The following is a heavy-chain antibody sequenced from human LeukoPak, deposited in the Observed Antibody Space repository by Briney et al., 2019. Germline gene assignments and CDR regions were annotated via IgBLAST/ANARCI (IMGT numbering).Heavy chain of an antibody. CDR2: INHSGST. V-gene: IGHV4-34*01. D-gene: IGHD4-17*01. CDR1: GGSFSGYY. CDR3: ARVNYGDYIDY. Sequence: SETLSLTCAVYGGSFSGYYWSWIRQPPGKGLEWIGEINHSGSTNYNPSLKSRVTISVGTSKNQFSLKLSSVTAADTAVYYCARVNYGDYIDYWGQGTLVTVSS. J-gene: IGHJ4*02.